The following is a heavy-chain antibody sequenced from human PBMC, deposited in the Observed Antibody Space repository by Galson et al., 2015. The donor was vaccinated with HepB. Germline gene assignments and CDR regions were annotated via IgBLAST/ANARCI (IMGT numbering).Heavy chain of an antibody. CDR1: GYSFTSYW. D-gene: IGHD6-6*01. Sequence: QSGAEVKEPGESLRISCKGSGYSFTSYWISWVRQMPGKGLEWMGRIDPSDSYNKYSPPFQGHVTISADKSISTAYLQWSSLKASDTAMYYCARASISSYVYWGQGTLVTVSS. CDR2: IDPSDSYN. J-gene: IGHJ4*02. CDR3: ARASISSYVY. V-gene: IGHV5-10-1*01.